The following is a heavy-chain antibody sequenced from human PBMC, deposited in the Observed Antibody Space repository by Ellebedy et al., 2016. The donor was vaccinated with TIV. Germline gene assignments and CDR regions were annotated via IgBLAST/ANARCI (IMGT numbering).Heavy chain of an antibody. CDR3: ARGREAVAGIHGMDV. CDR2: MNPNSGNT. J-gene: IGHJ6*02. CDR1: GHTFTSDE. Sequence: AASVKVSCKASGHTFTSDEINWVRQATGQGLEWMGWMNPNSGNTGYAQKFQGRVTMTRNTSISTAYMELSSLRSEDTAVYYCARGREAVAGIHGMDVWGQGTTVTVSS. V-gene: IGHV1-8*01. D-gene: IGHD6-19*01.